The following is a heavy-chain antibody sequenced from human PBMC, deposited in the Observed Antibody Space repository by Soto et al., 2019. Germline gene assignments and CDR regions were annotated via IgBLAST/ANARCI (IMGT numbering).Heavy chain of an antibody. CDR2: ISYDGSNK. Sequence: QVQLVESGGGVVQPGRSLRLSCAASGFTFSSYAMHWVRQAPGKGLEWVAVISYDGSNKYYADSVKGRFTISRDNSKNTLYLQMNSLRAEDTAVYYCAREDYSNYVYYFDYWGQGTLVTVSS. D-gene: IGHD4-4*01. CDR1: GFTFSSYA. J-gene: IGHJ4*02. CDR3: AREDYSNYVYYFDY. V-gene: IGHV3-30-3*01.